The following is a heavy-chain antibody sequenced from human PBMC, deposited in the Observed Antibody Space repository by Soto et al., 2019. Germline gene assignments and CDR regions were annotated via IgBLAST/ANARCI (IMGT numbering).Heavy chain of an antibody. Sequence: SETLSLTCAVSGGSISSGGYSWSWIRQPPGKGLEWIGYIYHSGSTYYNPSLKSRVTISVDRSKNQFSLKLSSVTAADTAVYYCARRGYSGYDRGNWFDPWGQGTLVTVSS. CDR3: ARRGYSGYDRGNWFDP. CDR1: GGSISSGGYS. J-gene: IGHJ5*02. CDR2: IYHSGST. D-gene: IGHD5-12*01. V-gene: IGHV4-30-2*01.